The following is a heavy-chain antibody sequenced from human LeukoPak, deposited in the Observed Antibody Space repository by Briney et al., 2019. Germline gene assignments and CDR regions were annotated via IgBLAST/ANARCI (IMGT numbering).Heavy chain of an antibody. D-gene: IGHD5-18*01. CDR2: INSDGSGT. Sequence: PGGSLRLSCAASGFTFSSSWMHWVRQAPGKGLVWVSRINSDGSGTSYADSVKGRFTISRDNAKNTLYLEVNSLRVDDTAVYYCARDAVDTWGYVDYWGQGTLVTVSS. CDR3: ARDAVDTWGYVDY. J-gene: IGHJ4*02. CDR1: GFTFSSSW. V-gene: IGHV3-74*01.